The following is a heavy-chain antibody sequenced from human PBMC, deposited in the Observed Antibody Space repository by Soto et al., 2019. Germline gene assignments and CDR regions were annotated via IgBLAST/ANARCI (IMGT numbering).Heavy chain of an antibody. CDR2: IYHSGST. CDR3: ARENSSDYYYYYYGMDV. J-gene: IGHJ6*02. Sequence: LTCAVSGDSISSVYYWVWIRQPPGKGLEWIGSIYHSGSTYYNPSLKSRVTISVDTSKNQFSLKLSSVTAADTAVYYCARENSSDYYYYYYGMDVWGQGTTVTVSS. D-gene: IGHD2-15*01. V-gene: IGHV4-38-2*02. CDR1: GDSISSVYY.